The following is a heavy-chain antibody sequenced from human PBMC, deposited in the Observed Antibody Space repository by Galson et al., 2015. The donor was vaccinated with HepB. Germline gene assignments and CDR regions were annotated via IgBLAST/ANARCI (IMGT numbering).Heavy chain of an antibody. CDR1: GYSFTSYW. V-gene: IGHV5-10-1*01. J-gene: IGHJ2*01. CDR2: IDPSDSYT. D-gene: IGHD3-22*01. Sequence: QSGAAVKKPGESLRISCKGSGYSFTSYWISWVRQMPGKGLEWMGRIDPSDSYTNYSPSFQGHVTISIDKSISTAYLQWSSLKASDTAMYYCARSYYYDNSAYQAWYFDLWGRGTLVTVSS. CDR3: ARSYYYDNSAYQAWYFDL.